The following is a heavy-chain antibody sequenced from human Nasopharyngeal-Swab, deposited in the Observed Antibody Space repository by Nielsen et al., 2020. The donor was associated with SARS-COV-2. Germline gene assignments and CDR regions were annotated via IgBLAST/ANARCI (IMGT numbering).Heavy chain of an antibody. V-gene: IGHV4-4*07. J-gene: IGHJ5*02. CDR3: ARELLYCSSTSCYENWFDP. CDR2: IYTSGST. Sequence: SETLSLTCTVSGGSISSYYWSWIRQPAGKGLEWIGRIYTSGSTNYNPSLKSLVTMSVDTSKNQFSLKLNSVTAADPAVYYCARELLYCSSTSCYENWFDPWGQGTLVTVSS. D-gene: IGHD2-2*01. CDR1: GGSISSYY.